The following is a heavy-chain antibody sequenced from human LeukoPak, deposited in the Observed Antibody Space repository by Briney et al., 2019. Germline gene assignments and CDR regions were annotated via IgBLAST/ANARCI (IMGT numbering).Heavy chain of an antibody. CDR2: INHSGST. J-gene: IGHJ4*02. D-gene: IGHD3-3*01. Sequence: SETLSLTCAVYGGSFSGYYWSWIRQPPGKGLEWIGEINHSGSTNYNPSLKSRVTISVDTSKNQFSLKLSSVTAADTAVYYCARHGPTYYDFWSGYRYYFDYWGQGTLVTVSS. CDR3: ARHGPTYYDFWSGYRYYFDY. CDR1: GGSFSGYY. V-gene: IGHV4-34*01.